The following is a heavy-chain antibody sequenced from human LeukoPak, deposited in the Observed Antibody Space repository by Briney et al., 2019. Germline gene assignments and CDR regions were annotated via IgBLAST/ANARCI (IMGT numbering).Heavy chain of an antibody. CDR1: GFTLTTGVG. D-gene: IGHD3-10*01. V-gene: IGHV2-5*02. J-gene: IGHJ4*02. Sequence: SGPTLVNPTQTLTLTCTFSGFTLTTGVGVGWIRQPPGKALEWLALIYWDDDKRYSPSLKSRLTITKDTSKNQVVLTMTNMDPVDTATYYCALGSGRTFDYWGQGTLVTVSS. CDR2: IYWDDDK. CDR3: ALGSGRTFDY.